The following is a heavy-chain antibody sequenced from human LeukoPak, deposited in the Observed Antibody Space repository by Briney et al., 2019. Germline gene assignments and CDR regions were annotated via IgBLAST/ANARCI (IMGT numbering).Heavy chain of an antibody. V-gene: IGHV3-48*01. D-gene: IGHD4-17*01. CDR1: GFTVNTYD. Sequence: PGGSLRLSCAASGFTVNTYDMHWVRQAPGEGPEWIAYFGISGTIYYADSVGGRFTISRDNAKNSLFLQMNSLRVDDTAIYYCTGYGVYPYWGQGTPVTVSS. CDR3: TGYGVYPY. J-gene: IGHJ4*02. CDR2: FGISGTI.